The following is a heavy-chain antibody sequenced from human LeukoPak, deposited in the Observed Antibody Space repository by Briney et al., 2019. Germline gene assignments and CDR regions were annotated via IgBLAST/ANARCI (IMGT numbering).Heavy chain of an antibody. Sequence: GGSLRLSCAASGFTFSSYWMHWVRQTPGKGLVCVSRINSAGSSTDYADSVKGRFTISRDNAKNTLYLQMNSLRAEDTAVYYCARDRDRPYFDYWGQGTLVTVSS. V-gene: IGHV3-74*01. J-gene: IGHJ4*02. CDR3: ARDRDRPYFDY. CDR1: GFTFSSYW. CDR2: INSAGSST. D-gene: IGHD2-15*01.